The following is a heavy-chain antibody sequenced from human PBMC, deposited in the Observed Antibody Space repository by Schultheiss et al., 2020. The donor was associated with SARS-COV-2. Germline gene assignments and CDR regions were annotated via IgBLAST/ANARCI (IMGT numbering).Heavy chain of an antibody. Sequence: GGSLRLSCSASGFTFSSYAMHWVRQAPGKGLEYVSAISSNGGSTYYADSVKGRFTISRDNSKNTLYLQMSSLRAEDTAVYYCARVRAVGGIDAFDIWGQGTMVTVSS. CDR3: ARVRAVGGIDAFDI. J-gene: IGHJ3*02. CDR1: GFTFSSYA. D-gene: IGHD3-10*01. CDR2: ISSNGGST. V-gene: IGHV3-64D*06.